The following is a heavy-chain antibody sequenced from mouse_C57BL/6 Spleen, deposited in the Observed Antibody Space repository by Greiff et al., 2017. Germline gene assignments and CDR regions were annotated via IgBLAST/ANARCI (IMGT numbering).Heavy chain of an antibody. V-gene: IGHV1-50*01. CDR1: GYTFTSYW. CDR2: IDPSDSYT. Sequence: QVQLQQPGAELVKPGASVKLSCKASGYTFTSYWMQWVKQRPGQGLEWIGEIDPSDSYTNYNQKFKGKATLTVDTSSSTAYMQLSSLTSADSAVYYCARFSNGYLFAYWGQGTLVTVSA. CDR3: ARFSNGYLFAY. D-gene: IGHD2-3*01. J-gene: IGHJ3*01.